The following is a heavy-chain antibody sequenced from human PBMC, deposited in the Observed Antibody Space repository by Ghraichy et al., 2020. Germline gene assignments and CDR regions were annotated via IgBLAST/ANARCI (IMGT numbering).Heavy chain of an antibody. CDR2: INHSGST. CDR3: ARGATFWSGYYRAGYMDV. J-gene: IGHJ6*03. V-gene: IGHV4-34*01. D-gene: IGHD3-3*01. CDR1: GGSFSGYY. Sequence: SETLSLTCAVYGGSFSGYYWSWIRQPPGKGLEWIGEINHSGSTNYNPSLKSRVTISVDTSKNQFSLKLSSVTAADTAVYYCARGATFWSGYYRAGYMDVWGKGTTVTVSS.